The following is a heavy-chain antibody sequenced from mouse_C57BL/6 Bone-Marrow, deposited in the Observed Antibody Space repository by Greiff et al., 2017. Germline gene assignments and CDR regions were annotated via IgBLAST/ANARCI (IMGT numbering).Heavy chain of an antibody. Sequence: EVKLVESGGGLVKPGGSLKLSCAASGFTFSSYTMSWVRQTPEKGLEWVATISGGGGNTYYPDSVKGRFTISRDNAKNTLYLQLSSLRSEDTALYYCARTDYAMDYWGQGTSVTVSS. V-gene: IGHV5-9*01. CDR3: ARTDYAMDY. CDR1: GFTFSSYT. CDR2: ISGGGGNT. J-gene: IGHJ4*01.